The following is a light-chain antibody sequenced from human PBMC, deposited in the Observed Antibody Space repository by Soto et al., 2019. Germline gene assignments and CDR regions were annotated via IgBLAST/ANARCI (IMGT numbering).Light chain of an antibody. Sequence: QSVLTQPASVSGSPGQSTTISCTGTSSDIGSYNYVSWYQQHPGRAPRLMIYEVNNRPSGVSNRFSGSKSGNTASLTISGLQAEDEADYYCSSYTTRNTYVFGPGTKLTVL. CDR1: SSDIGSYNY. CDR2: EVN. J-gene: IGLJ1*01. CDR3: SSYTTRNTYV. V-gene: IGLV2-14*01.